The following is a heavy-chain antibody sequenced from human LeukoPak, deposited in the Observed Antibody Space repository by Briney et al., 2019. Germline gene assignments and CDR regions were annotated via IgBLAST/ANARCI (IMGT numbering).Heavy chain of an antibody. Sequence: GGSLRLSCAASGFTFNTYGMSWVRQAPGKGLEWVSAISGSGGSTYYADSVKGRFTISRDNSKNTLYLQMNSLRAEDTAVYYCAKDPEGGVPAAIMDYWGQGTLVTVSS. V-gene: IGHV3-23*01. CDR1: GFTFNTYG. D-gene: IGHD2-2*01. J-gene: IGHJ4*02. CDR2: ISGSGGST. CDR3: AKDPEGGVPAAIMDY.